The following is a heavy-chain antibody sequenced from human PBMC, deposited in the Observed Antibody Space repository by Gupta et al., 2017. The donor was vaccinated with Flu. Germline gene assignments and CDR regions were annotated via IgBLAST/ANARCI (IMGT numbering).Heavy chain of an antibody. CDR1: ACTLSRHA. V-gene: IGHV1-3*01. J-gene: IGHJ6*02. D-gene: IGHD1-26*01. Sequence: HVHLVQSQAEGMQPEDSVRVPCTPSACTLSRHAMHWVRQAPGQRPEWMGWINAANGNTKYSENYQGRVTMTRDTSATTVYMDLSSLRSEDTAVYYCVRDMGNSVSGDYFYGLDVWGQGTTVIVSS. CDR2: INAANGNT. CDR3: VRDMGNSVSGDYFYGLDV.